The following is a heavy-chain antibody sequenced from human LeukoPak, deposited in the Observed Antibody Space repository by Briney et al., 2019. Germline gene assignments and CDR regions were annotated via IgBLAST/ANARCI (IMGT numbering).Heavy chain of an antibody. V-gene: IGHV3-48*03. Sequence: GGSLRLSCVASGFTFSSFQMNWVRQAPGKGLEWVSYISSSGSIMSYADSVKGRFTISRDNAKNSLYLHMNSLRAEDTAVYYCARTPTYYDILTDYPYYFDYWGQGTLVTVSS. CDR2: ISSSGSIM. D-gene: IGHD3-9*01. J-gene: IGHJ4*02. CDR1: GFTFSSFQ. CDR3: ARTPTYYDILTDYPYYFDY.